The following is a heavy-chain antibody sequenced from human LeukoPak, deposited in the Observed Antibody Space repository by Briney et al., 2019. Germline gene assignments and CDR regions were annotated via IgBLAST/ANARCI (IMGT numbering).Heavy chain of an antibody. V-gene: IGHV3-11*04. Sequence: GGSLRLSCAASGFTFSDYYMSWIRQAPGKGLEWVSYISSSGSTIYYADSVKGRFTISRDNAKNSLYLQMNSLRAEDTAVYYCARHMLATIPYFDYWGQGTLVTVSS. D-gene: IGHD5-24*01. CDR1: GFTFSDYY. CDR2: ISSSGSTI. CDR3: ARHMLATIPYFDY. J-gene: IGHJ4*02.